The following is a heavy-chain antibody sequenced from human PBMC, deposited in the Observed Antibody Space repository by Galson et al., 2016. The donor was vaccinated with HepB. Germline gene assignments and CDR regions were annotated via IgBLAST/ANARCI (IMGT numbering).Heavy chain of an antibody. CDR1: GFSFSSYA. CDR3: AKVGTTVLTPGKYRLEYFQL. CDR2: ITGSGGTT. J-gene: IGHJ1*01. V-gene: IGHV3-23*01. Sequence: LRLSCAASGFSFSSYAMSWARQAPGKGLEWGSTITGSGGTTYYADSVKGRFTISGDNSKNTLYLQMNSLRAEDTAIYYCAKVGTTVLTPGKYRLEYFQLWGQGTLVTVSS. D-gene: IGHD4-23*01.